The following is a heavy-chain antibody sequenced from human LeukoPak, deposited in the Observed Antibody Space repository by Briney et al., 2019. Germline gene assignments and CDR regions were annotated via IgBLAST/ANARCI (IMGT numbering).Heavy chain of an antibody. D-gene: IGHD6-13*01. J-gene: IGHJ6*03. Sequence: SETLSLTCTVSGGSISTYYWSWIRQPPGKGLEWIGYIFYSGSTNYNPSLKSRVTISVDTSKNQFSLNLSSVTAEDTAVYYCARSIGAAGYMDVWGKGTTVTVSS. V-gene: IGHV4-59*01. CDR3: ARSIGAAGYMDV. CDR1: GGSISTYY. CDR2: IFYSGST.